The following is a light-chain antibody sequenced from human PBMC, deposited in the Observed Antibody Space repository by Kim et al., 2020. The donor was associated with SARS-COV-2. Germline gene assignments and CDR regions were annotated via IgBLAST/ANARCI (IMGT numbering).Light chain of an antibody. CDR3: QQYDYRLS. Sequence: DMQMTQSPSSLSASVGDRVTITCRASRDIRKSLNWYHQKPGKAPKLLINDVSNLKTGVPSRFSGSGSGTDFTFTISSLKPEDVGTYYCQQYDYRLSFGGGTKVDIK. J-gene: IGKJ4*01. V-gene: IGKV1-33*01. CDR1: RDIRKS. CDR2: DVS.